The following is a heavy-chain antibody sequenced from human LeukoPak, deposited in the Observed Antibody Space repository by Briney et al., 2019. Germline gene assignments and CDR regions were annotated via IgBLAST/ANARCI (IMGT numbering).Heavy chain of an antibody. Sequence: GGSLRLSCAASGFTFSSYAMSWVRQAPGKGLEWVSAISGSGGRTYYADSVKGRFTISRDNSKNTLYLQMNSLRAEDTAVYYCAKEGWVATIYRYEHWGQRPLVTVFS. CDR3: AKEGWVATIYRYEH. J-gene: IGHJ4*02. CDR2: ISGSGGRT. D-gene: IGHD5-12*01. V-gene: IGHV3-23*01. CDR1: GFTFSSYA.